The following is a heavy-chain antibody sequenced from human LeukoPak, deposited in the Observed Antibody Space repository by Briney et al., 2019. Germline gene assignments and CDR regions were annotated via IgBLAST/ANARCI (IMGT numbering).Heavy chain of an antibody. CDR2: INYIGST. D-gene: IGHD1-26*01. CDR3: ARQGISGTYYGPFDT. V-gene: IGHV4-59*04. Sequence: SETLSLTCTVSGGSISSYYWSWIRQPPGKGLEWIGYINYIGSTYYNPSLQSRVTMSVDTSKNQFSLKMSSVTAADTVVYYCARQGISGTYYGPFDTWGQGTMVTVSS. J-gene: IGHJ3*02. CDR1: GGSISSYY.